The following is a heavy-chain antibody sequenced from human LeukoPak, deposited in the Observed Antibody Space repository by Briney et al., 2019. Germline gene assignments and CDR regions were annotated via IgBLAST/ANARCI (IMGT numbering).Heavy chain of an antibody. V-gene: IGHV4-34*01. CDR1: GGSFGGYY. J-gene: IGHJ5*02. CDR2: INHSGST. D-gene: IGHD3-22*01. CDR3: ARESVINYYDSSGYYYWCNWFDP. Sequence: KPSATLSLTCAVSGGSFGGYYWSWIRQPPGKGLEGSGEINHSGSTNYNPSLKSRVTISVDTSKNQFSLKLSSVTAADTAVYYCARESVINYYDSSGYYYWCNWFDPWGQGTLVTVSS.